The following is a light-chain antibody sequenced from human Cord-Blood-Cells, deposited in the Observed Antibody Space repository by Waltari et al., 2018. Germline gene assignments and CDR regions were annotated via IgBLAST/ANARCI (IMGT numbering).Light chain of an antibody. Sequence: QSALTPPPTASGPAGQSVTISRTRTNTDVGSYHLVSWYPQHPGKAPKLMIYEVSQRPSGVSNRFSDSKSGNTASLTISGLQAEDEADYYCCSYAGSWVFGGGTKLTVL. J-gene: IGLJ3*02. CDR2: EVS. CDR3: CSYAGSWV. V-gene: IGLV2-23*02. CDR1: NTDVGSYHL.